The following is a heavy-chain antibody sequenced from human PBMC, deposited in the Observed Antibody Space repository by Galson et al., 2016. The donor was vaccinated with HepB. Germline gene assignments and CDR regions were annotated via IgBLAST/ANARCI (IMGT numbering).Heavy chain of an antibody. J-gene: IGHJ6*03. CDR2: ISHSGETT. CDR3: AKDQRYSWNDLYMDV. V-gene: IGHV3-23*01. D-gene: IGHD1-20*01. CDR1: GFTFNDYA. Sequence: SLRLSCAASGFTFNDYAMTWVRQAPGKGLEWVSTISHSGETTHYADAVKGRFTVSRDNSRDTLYLQIHSLGVEDTAIYHCAKDQRYSWNDLYMDVWGKGTTLIVSS.